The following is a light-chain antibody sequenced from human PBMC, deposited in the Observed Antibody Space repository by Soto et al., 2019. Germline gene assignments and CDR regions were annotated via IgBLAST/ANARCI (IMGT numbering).Light chain of an antibody. V-gene: IGKV3-15*01. CDR1: QSVSSN. CDR2: GAS. J-gene: IGKJ5*01. CDR3: QQYNNWPIT. Sequence: MTKSPATVSVSKGERATLSCRASQSVSSNLAWYQQKPGQAPRLLIYGASTRATGIPATFSGSGSGTEFTLTISSLQSEDFAVYYCQQYNNWPITFGQGTRLEIK.